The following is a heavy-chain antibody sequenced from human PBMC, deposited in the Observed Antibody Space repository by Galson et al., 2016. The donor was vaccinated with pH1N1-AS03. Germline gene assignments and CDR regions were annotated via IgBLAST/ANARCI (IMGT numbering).Heavy chain of an antibody. CDR3: VKGGTNFDS. Sequence: SLRLSCAASGFTFSSSWMSWVRQAPGKGLEWVANIRQDGSDVDSMRGRFTISRDNAKNSLYLQMNSLRAEDTAVYYCVKGGTNFDSWGQGTLVTVSS. J-gene: IGHJ4*02. D-gene: IGHD1-26*01. CDR1: GFTFSSSW. V-gene: IGHV3-7*01. CDR2: IRQDGS.